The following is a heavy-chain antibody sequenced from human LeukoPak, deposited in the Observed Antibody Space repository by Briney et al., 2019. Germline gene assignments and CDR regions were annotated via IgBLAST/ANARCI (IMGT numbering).Heavy chain of an antibody. CDR1: GFIFNTYG. Sequence: PGGSLRLSCAASGFIFNTYGMHWARQAPGKGLEWVAFIRYDGSNKYYADSVKGRFTISRDNSKNTLYLQMNSLRAEDTAVYYCAKDRDVVVPAPDYWGQGTLVTVSS. CDR2: IRYDGSNK. CDR3: AKDRDVVVPAPDY. J-gene: IGHJ4*02. D-gene: IGHD2-2*01. V-gene: IGHV3-30*02.